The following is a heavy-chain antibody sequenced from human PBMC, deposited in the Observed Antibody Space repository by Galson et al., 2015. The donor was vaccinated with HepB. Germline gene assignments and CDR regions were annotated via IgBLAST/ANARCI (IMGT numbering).Heavy chain of an antibody. CDR1: GFTFSDYY. J-gene: IGHJ6*02. CDR2: ISSSSSYT. Sequence: SLRLSCAASGFTFSDYYMSWIRQAPGKGLEWVSYISSSSSYTNYADSVKGRFTTSRDNAKNSLYLQMNSLRAEDTAVYYCARVGGIAAAGARVDYGMDVWGQGTTVTVSS. D-gene: IGHD6-13*01. CDR3: ARVGGIAAAGARVDYGMDV. V-gene: IGHV3-11*05.